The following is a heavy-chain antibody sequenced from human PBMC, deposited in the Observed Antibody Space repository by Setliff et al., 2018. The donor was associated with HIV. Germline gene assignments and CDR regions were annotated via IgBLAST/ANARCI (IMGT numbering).Heavy chain of an antibody. V-gene: IGHV4-39*01. J-gene: IGHJ5*02. Sequence: PSETLSLTCSVSGGSISSSTYYWGWIRQPPGKGLERIGDIFYTGSTYYNPSLKSRVAISVDTSENQFSLKLNSVTAADTAVYYCARRGRDGVFIMFATGFDPWGQGALGTVSS. CDR1: GGSISSSTYY. CDR3: ARRGRDGVFIMFATGFDP. CDR2: IFYTGST. D-gene: IGHD2-8*01.